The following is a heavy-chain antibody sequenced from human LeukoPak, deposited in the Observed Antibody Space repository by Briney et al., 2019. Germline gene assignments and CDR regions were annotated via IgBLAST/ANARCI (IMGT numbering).Heavy chain of an antibody. Sequence: GGSLRLSCAASGFTFSSYAMSWVRQAPGKGLEWVSVIYSGGSTYYADSVKGRFTISRDNSKNTLYLQMNSLRAEDTAVYYCARAAGPLGYWGQGTLVTVSS. J-gene: IGHJ4*02. CDR3: ARAAGPLGY. CDR2: IYSGGST. V-gene: IGHV3-66*01. CDR1: GFTFSSYA. D-gene: IGHD6-13*01.